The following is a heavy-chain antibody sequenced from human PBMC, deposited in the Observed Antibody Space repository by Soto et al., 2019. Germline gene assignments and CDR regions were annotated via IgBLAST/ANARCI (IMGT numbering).Heavy chain of an antibody. CDR2: IRAYNGNT. CDR3: AGRGFLLWFAP. D-gene: IGHD1-26*01. V-gene: IGHV1-18*04. J-gene: IGHJ5*02. Sequence: ASVKVSCKASGYIFTSYYLHWVRQAPGQGLEWMGWIRAYNGNTNYAQKLQGRVTMTKDTSTSTAYMELRSLRSDDTAVYYCAGRGFLLWFAPWGQGTLVTVSS. CDR1: GYIFTSYY.